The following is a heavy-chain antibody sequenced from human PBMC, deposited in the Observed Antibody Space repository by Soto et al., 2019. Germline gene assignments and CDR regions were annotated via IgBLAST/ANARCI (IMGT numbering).Heavy chain of an antibody. Sequence: GGSLRLSCAASGFTFSSYSMNWVRQAPGKGLEWVSSISSSSSYIYYADSVKGRFTISRDNAKNSLYLQMNSLRAEDTAVYYCARDDRREVGYSYGHNAFDIWGQGTMVTVSS. CDR1: GFTFSSYS. V-gene: IGHV3-21*01. CDR2: ISSSSSYI. J-gene: IGHJ3*02. CDR3: ARDDRREVGYSYGHNAFDI. D-gene: IGHD5-18*01.